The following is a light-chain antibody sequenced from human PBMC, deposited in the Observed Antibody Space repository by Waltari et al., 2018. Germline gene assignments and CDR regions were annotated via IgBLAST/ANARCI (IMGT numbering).Light chain of an antibody. CDR2: PAS. CDR1: QNLSHC. CDR3: QQSYNLPRT. Sequence: CQKSQNLSHCVNWYQQIPGHAPKILLLPASNLKNGVPSRFSGSRSVTDFTLTMSSLQPEDFATYYGQQSYNLPRTFGQAPKVEIK. V-gene: IGKV1-39*01. J-gene: IGKJ1*01.